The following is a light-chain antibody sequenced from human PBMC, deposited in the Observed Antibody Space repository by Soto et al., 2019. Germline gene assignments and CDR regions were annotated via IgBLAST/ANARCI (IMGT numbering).Light chain of an antibody. CDR2: DVG. CDR3: SSYYSSSLYV. J-gene: IGLJ1*01. V-gene: IGLV2-14*01. CDR1: SSDVGAYNY. Sequence: QSVLTQPASVSGSPGQSITISCTGTSSDVGAYNYVSWYQQHPGKAPKLMIYDVGTRPSGVSDRFSGSKSGNTASLTISGLQAEDEADSDCSSYYSSSLYVPGTGTKVTVL.